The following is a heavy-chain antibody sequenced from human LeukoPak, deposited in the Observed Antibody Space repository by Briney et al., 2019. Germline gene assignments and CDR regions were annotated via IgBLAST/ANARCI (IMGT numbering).Heavy chain of an antibody. V-gene: IGHV4-59*01. Sequence: PSETLSLTCTVSGGSISSYYWSWIRQPPGKGLEWIGYIYYSGSTNYSPSLKSRVTISVDTSKNQFSLKLSSVTAADTAVYYCARARAPHYDILTGYYLFVGYYFDYWGQGTLVTVSS. CDR3: ARARAPHYDILTGYYLFVGYYFDY. CDR2: IYYSGST. CDR1: GGSISSYY. D-gene: IGHD3-9*01. J-gene: IGHJ4*02.